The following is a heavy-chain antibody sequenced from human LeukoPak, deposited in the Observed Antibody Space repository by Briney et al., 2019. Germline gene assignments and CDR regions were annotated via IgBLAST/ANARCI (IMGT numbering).Heavy chain of an antibody. CDR2: INHSGST. Sequence: PSETLSLTCAVYGGSFSGYYWSWIRQPPGKGLEWIGEINHSGSTNCNPSLKSRVTLSVATSKNQFSLKMSSVTAEDTAVYYCARNNYGDYVDAFDIWGQGTMVTVSS. V-gene: IGHV4-34*01. J-gene: IGHJ3*02. D-gene: IGHD4-17*01. CDR3: ARNNYGDYVDAFDI. CDR1: GGSFSGYY.